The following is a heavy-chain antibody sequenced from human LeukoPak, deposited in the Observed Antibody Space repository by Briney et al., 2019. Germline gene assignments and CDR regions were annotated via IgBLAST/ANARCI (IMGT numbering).Heavy chain of an antibody. CDR1: GGSISSYY. V-gene: IGHV4-59*01. J-gene: IGHJ4*02. Sequence: KPSETLSLTCTVSGGSISSYYWSWIRQPPGKGLEWIGYIYYSGSTNYNPSLKSRVTISVDTSKNQFSLKLSSVTAADTAVYYCARVRGARANYFDYWGQGTLVTVSS. D-gene: IGHD2-15*01. CDR3: ARVRGARANYFDY. CDR2: IYYSGST.